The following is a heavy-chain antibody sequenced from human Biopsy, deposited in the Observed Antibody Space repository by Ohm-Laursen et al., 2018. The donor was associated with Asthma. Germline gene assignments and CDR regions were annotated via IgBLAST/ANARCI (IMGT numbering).Heavy chain of an antibody. CDR1: GGSMSSSSYS. CDR2: ISYTGNT. J-gene: IGHJ4*02. V-gene: IGHV4-39*01. CDR3: ARHWNWGSFFDY. Sequence: GTLSLTCTVSGGSMSSSSYSWGWIRQPPGKGLEWIGSISYTGNTDIPSLRSRVTLSLITSKNNFSLKLTSVTAADTAVFYCARHWNWGSFFDYWGQGMLVTVSS. D-gene: IGHD7-27*01.